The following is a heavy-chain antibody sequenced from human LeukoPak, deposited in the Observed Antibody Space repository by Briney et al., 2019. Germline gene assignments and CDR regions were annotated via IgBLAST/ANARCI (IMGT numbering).Heavy chain of an antibody. J-gene: IGHJ1*01. CDR3: ARDPSGGGFGELLWPYFQH. Sequence: GRSLRLSCVASGFTFSNYAIHWVRQAPGKGLEWVAIISYDGSNKYYADSVKGRFTISRDNSKNTVFPQMNSLRADDTAVYCCARDPSGGGFGELLWPYFQHWGQGTLVTVSS. D-gene: IGHD3-10*01. CDR2: ISYDGSNK. V-gene: IGHV3-30*04. CDR1: GFTFSNYA.